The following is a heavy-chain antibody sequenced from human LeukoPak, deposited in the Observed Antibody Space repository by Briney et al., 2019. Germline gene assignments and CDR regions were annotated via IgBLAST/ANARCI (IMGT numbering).Heavy chain of an antibody. J-gene: IGHJ4*02. CDR1: GGSVSGYY. Sequence: SETLSLTCAVYGGSVSGYYWSWIRQPPGKGLEWIGEINHSGSTNYNPPLKSRVTISVDTSKNQFSLKLSYVTAADTAVYYCARAWGIAAAVFDYWGQGTLVTVSS. D-gene: IGHD6-13*01. CDR2: INHSGST. CDR3: ARAWGIAAAVFDY. V-gene: IGHV4-34*01.